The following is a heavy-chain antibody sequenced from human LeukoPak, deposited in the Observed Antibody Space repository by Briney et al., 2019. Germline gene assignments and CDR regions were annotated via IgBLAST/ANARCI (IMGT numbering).Heavy chain of an antibody. CDR2: IRYDGSNK. D-gene: IGHD2-2*01. CDR1: GFTFSSYG. Sequence: GGSLRLSCAASGFTFSSYGMHWVRQAPGKGLEWVAVIRYDGSNKYYADSVKGRFTISRDNSKNTLYLQMNSLRAEDTAVYYCARDLYCSSTSCRPSDYYYGMDVWGQGTTVTVSS. J-gene: IGHJ6*02. V-gene: IGHV3-33*01. CDR3: ARDLYCSSTSCRPSDYYYGMDV.